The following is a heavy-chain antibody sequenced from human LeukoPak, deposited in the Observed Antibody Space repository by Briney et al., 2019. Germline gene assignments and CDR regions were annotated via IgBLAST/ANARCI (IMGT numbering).Heavy chain of an antibody. D-gene: IGHD3-10*01. CDR2: ITAGGGTT. Sequence: GGSLRLSCVASQFTFSSYAMNWVRQAPGKGLEWVSTITAGGGTTYYADSVRGRFTISRDNSKNTLYLQVNRVRAEDTAVYYCAKDNRHSNYHYYGMDVRGQGTTVTVSS. V-gene: IGHV3-23*01. CDR1: QFTFSSYA. CDR3: AKDNRHSNYHYYGMDV. J-gene: IGHJ6*02.